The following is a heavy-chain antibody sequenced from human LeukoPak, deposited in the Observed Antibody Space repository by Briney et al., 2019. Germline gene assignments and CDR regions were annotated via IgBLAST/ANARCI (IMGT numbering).Heavy chain of an antibody. V-gene: IGHV1-69*05. CDR3: ARTRQDWFDP. CDR2: IIPIFGTA. CDR1: GYTFANYD. Sequence: SVRVSCKASGYTFANYDIHWVRQAPGQGLEWMGGIIPIFGTANYAQKFQGRVTITTDESTSTAYMELSSLRSEDTAVYYCARTRQDWFDPWGQGTLVTVSS. J-gene: IGHJ5*02.